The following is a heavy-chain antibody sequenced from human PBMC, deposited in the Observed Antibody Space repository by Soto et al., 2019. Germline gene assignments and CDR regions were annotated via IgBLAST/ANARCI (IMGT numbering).Heavy chain of an antibody. CDR1: GGSIISYY. CDR3: AREAGVRYPSDP. Sequence: PSETLSLTCTVSGGSIISYYWSWIRQPPGKGLEWIGYIYYSGSTNYNPSLKSRVTISVDTSKNQFSLRLSSVSAADTAMYYCAREAGVRYPSDPWGQGTLVTVSS. J-gene: IGHJ5*02. D-gene: IGHD3-9*01. CDR2: IYYSGST. V-gene: IGHV4-59*01.